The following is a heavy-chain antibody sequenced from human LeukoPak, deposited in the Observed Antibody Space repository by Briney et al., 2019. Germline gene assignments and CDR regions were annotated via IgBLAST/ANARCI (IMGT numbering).Heavy chain of an antibody. V-gene: IGHV1-24*01. D-gene: IGHD3-16*02. CDR3: ANNMITFGGVIGKTYNWFDP. CDR1: GYTLTELS. Sequence: ASVTVSCKVSGYTLTELSMHWVRQAPGKGLEWMGGFDPEDGETIYAQKFQGRVTMTEDTSTDTAYMELSSLRSEDTAVYYCANNMITFGGVIGKTYNWFDPWGQGTLVTVSS. J-gene: IGHJ5*02. CDR2: FDPEDGET.